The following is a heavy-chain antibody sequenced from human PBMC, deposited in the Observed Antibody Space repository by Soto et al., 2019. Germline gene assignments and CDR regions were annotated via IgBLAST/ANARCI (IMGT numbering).Heavy chain of an antibody. J-gene: IGHJ4*02. V-gene: IGHV4-59*11. D-gene: IGHD7-27*01. CDR2: IYYNGNT. CDR1: GGSISHHY. Sequence: QVQLQESGPGLVKPSETLSLTCTVSGGSISHHYWSWIRQPPGKGLECIGYIYYNGNTNYNPSLKSRVTMSVATSRNQISLKLSSVTAADTAVYYCTRANWYSEYWGQGTLVTVSS. CDR3: TRANWYSEY.